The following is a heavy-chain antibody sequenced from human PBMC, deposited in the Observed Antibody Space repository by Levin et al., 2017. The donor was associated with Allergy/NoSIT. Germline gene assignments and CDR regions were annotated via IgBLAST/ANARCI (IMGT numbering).Heavy chain of an antibody. CDR2: ISGGGGDT. CDR3: AKVHCTSTRVYAIEY. J-gene: IGHJ4*02. Sequence: PGGSLRLSCAASGFTFGRCAMTWVRQAPGKGLEWVSSISGGGGDTYYADSVKGRFTISRDISKNTLYLQMNSLRAEDTAVYYCAKVHCTSTRVYAIEYWGQGTLVTVSS. V-gene: IGHV3-23*01. CDR1: GFTFGRCA. D-gene: IGHD2-2*01.